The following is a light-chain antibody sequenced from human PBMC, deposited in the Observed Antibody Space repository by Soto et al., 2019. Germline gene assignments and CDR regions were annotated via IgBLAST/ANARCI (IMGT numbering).Light chain of an antibody. J-gene: IGKJ2*01. V-gene: IGKV1-39*01. CDR1: QSISNY. CDR3: QQSYSIPYT. Sequence: DIQMTQSPSSLSAFVGDRVTITCRASQSISNYLNWYQQKPGKAPKFLIYAASSFPRGVPSRFTGSRSGTDFTLIISSLQPEDSATYFCQQSYSIPYTFGQGTRLDIK. CDR2: AAS.